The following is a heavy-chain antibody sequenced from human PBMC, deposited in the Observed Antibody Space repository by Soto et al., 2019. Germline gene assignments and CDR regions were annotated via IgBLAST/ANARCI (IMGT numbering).Heavy chain of an antibody. J-gene: IGHJ4*02. CDR2: ISSDGGNK. V-gene: IGHV3-30-3*01. CDR3: TRDPHRSGWYEWVSMTLSIDFDY. D-gene: IGHD6-19*01. Sequence: LRLSCAASRFTFSTYIMHWVRQAPGKGLEWVAVISSDGGNKYYADSVKGRFTISRDNSKSTLYLRMNSLKTEDTAVYYCTRDPHRSGWYEWVSMTLSIDFDYWGQGTLVTVSS. CDR1: RFTFSTYI.